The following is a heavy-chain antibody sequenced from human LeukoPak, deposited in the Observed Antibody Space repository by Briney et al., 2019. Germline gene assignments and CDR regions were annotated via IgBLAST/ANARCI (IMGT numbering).Heavy chain of an antibody. D-gene: IGHD1-26*01. CDR1: GFTFSSYA. CDR3: AKAGGSYDYYYYYYMDV. CDR2: ISGSGGST. J-gene: IGHJ6*03. Sequence: PGGSLRLSCAASGFTFSSYAMSWVRQAPGKGLEWVSAISGSGGSTYYADSVKGRFTISRDNSKNTLYLQMNSLRAEDTAVYYCAKAGGSYDYYYYYYMDVWGKGTTVTVSS. V-gene: IGHV3-23*01.